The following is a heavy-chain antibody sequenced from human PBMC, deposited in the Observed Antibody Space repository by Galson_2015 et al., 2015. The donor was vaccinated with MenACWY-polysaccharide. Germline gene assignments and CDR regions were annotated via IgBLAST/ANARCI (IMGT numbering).Heavy chain of an antibody. Sequence: SLRLSCAASGITASGNTFSGFGMHWVRQAPGKGLEWLAVMQYDGSNKVYADFVKGRFSIPRDNSKNTLYLEMKSLRADDTAVYYCAREGSRIVFHAFDFWGQGTMVTVSS. CDR3: AREGSRIVFHAFDF. CDR2: MQYDGSNK. CDR1: GITASGNTFSGFG. J-gene: IGHJ3*01. V-gene: IGHV3-33*01. D-gene: IGHD2-21*01.